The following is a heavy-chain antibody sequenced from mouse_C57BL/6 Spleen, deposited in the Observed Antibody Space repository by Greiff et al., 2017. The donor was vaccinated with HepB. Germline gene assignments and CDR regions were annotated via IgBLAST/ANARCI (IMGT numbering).Heavy chain of an antibody. Sequence: VQLQQPGAELVRPGSSVKLSCKASGYTFTSYWMHWVKQRPIQGLEWIGNIDPSDSETHYNQKFKDKATLTVDKSSSTAYMQLSSLTSEYSAVYYCARGGSYYGSSYSYYAMDYWGQGTSVTVSS. D-gene: IGHD1-1*01. CDR2: IDPSDSET. CDR3: ARGGSYYGSSYSYYAMDY. J-gene: IGHJ4*01. CDR1: GYTFTSYW. V-gene: IGHV1-52*01.